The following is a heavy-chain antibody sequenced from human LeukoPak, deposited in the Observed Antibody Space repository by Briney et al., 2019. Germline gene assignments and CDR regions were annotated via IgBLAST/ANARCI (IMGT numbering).Heavy chain of an antibody. J-gene: IGHJ6*02. CDR3: ARGAWLVSDYYYGMDV. D-gene: IGHD6-19*01. Sequence: GASVTVSCKASGGTSISYAISWVRQAPGQGLAWMGGIIPIFGTANYAQKFQGRVTITADESTSTAYMELSSLRSEDTAVYYCARGAWLVSDYYYGMDVWGQGTTVTVSS. CDR1: GGTSISYA. V-gene: IGHV1-69*13. CDR2: IIPIFGTA.